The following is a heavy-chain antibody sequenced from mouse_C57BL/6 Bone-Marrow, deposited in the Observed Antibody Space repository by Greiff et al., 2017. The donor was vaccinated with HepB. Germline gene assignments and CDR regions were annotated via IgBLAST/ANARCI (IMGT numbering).Heavy chain of an antibody. CDR3: AREGAAQAKGFAY. CDR2: INYDGSST. CDR1: GFTFSDYY. D-gene: IGHD3-2*02. Sequence: EVKLEESEGGLVQPGSSMKLSCTASGFTFSDYYMAWVRQVPEKGLEWVANINYDGSSTYYLDSLKSRFIISRDNAKNILYLQMSSLKSEDTATYYCAREGAAQAKGFAYWGQGTLVTVSA. J-gene: IGHJ3*01. V-gene: IGHV5-16*01.